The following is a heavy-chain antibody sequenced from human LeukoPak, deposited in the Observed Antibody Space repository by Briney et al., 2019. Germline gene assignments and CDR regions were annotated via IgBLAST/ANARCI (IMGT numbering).Heavy chain of an antibody. V-gene: IGHV4-39*07. Sequence: PSETLSLTCTVSGGSISSSSYYWGWIRQPPGKGLEWIGSIYYSGSTYYNPSLKSRVTISVDRSKNQFSLKLSSVTAADTAVYYCAGGFWSGYPRRFDPWGQGTLVTVSS. J-gene: IGHJ5*02. CDR1: GGSISSSSYY. CDR3: AGGFWSGYPRRFDP. D-gene: IGHD3-3*01. CDR2: IYYSGST.